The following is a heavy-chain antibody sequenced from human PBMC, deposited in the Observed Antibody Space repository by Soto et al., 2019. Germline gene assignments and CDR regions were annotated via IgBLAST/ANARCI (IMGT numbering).Heavy chain of an antibody. CDR2: INHTGVT. Sequence: SETLSLTCAVSGYSISSGYYWNWIRQPPGKGLEWIGEINHTGVTHYNPSLKSRVTMSVDTSKNQFSMRLSSVTAADTAIYYCATRITVFGLLIPPFDPWGQGTKVTVSS. CDR1: GYSISSGYY. V-gene: IGHV4-38-2*01. J-gene: IGHJ5*02. CDR3: ATRITVFGLLIPPFDP. D-gene: IGHD3-3*01.